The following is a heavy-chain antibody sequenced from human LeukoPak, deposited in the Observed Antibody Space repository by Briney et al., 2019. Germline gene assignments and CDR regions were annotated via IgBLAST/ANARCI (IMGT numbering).Heavy chain of an antibody. CDR3: AGEDLTTVTRGGGY. J-gene: IGHJ4*02. V-gene: IGHV1-46*01. CDR1: GYSFTSYY. Sequence: ASVKVSCKGSGYSFTSYYMHWVRQAPGQGLEWMGIINPSGGSTSYAQKFQGRVTMTRDTSTSTVYMELSSLRSEDTAVYYCAGEDLTTVTRGGGYWGQGTLVTVSS. CDR2: INPSGGST. D-gene: IGHD4-17*01.